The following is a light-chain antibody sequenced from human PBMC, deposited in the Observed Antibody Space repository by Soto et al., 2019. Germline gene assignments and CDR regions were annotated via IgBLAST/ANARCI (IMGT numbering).Light chain of an antibody. CDR1: QSLSSNY. CDR3: QQSGSSPQT. J-gene: IGKJ1*01. CDR2: GAS. Sequence: IVLTQSPGTLSLSPGERATLSCRASQSLSSNYLAWYQQKPGQAPRLLIYGASGRATDIPDRFSGSGSGTHYSLTISRLEPEDFALYYCQQSGSSPQTFGQGTKVEIK. V-gene: IGKV3-20*01.